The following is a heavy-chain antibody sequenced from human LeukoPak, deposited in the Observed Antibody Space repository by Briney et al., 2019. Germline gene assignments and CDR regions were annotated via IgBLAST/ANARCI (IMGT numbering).Heavy chain of an antibody. J-gene: IGHJ4*02. CDR1: GFTFSSYE. CDR2: ISRSSGFI. V-gene: IGHV3-21*01. Sequence: TGGSLRLSCAASGFTFSSYEMNWVRQAPGKGLEWVSSISRSSGFIFYADSVKGRFTISRDNAKNSLFLQMNSLRAEDTAVYYCARDRSDYYDSNGHYYYFDYWGQGTLVTVSS. CDR3: ARDRSDYYDSNGHYYYFDY. D-gene: IGHD3-22*01.